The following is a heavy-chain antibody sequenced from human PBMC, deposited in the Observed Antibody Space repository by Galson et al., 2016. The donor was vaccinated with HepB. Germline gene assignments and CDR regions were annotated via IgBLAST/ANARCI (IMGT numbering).Heavy chain of an antibody. D-gene: IGHD5-12*01. CDR1: EFTFTNAW. Sequence: SLRLSCAASEFTFTNAWMIWVRQAPGKGLEWIGEIYHTGSTNYNPSLKSRVTISVDTSNNHFSLRLTSVTAADTALYYCARQYRGGPSDYWGQGTLVIVSS. J-gene: IGHJ4*02. V-gene: IGHV4-4*02. CDR3: ARQYRGGPSDY. CDR2: IYHTGST.